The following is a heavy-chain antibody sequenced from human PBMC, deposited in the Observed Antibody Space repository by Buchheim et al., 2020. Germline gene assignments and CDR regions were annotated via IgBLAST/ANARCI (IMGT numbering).Heavy chain of an antibody. Sequence: EVQLVESGGGLVQPGGSLRLSCAASGFTFSSYWMSWVRQAPGKGLEWVANIKQDGSEKYYVDSVKGRFTISRDNAKNSLYLQMNSLRAEDAAVYYCARGPYSHQLLLSGRVYWGQGTL. V-gene: IGHV3-7*04. J-gene: IGHJ4*02. D-gene: IGHD2-2*01. CDR3: ARGPYSHQLLLSGRVY. CDR1: GFTFSSYW. CDR2: IKQDGSEK.